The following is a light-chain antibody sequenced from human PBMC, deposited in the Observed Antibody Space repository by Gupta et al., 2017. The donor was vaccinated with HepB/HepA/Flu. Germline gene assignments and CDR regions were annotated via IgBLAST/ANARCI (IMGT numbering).Light chain of an antibody. Sequence: QSVLTQSPSLSGTPGQRVTISCSGSSSNVGSKNVNWYQQLPGRAPKLLIYDNDERPSGVPDRFSGSKSDTSASLAISGLQSEDEADYYCAAWDESLNGVVFGGGTKLTVL. V-gene: IGLV1-44*01. CDR1: SSNVGSKN. CDR2: DND. CDR3: AAWDESLNGVV. J-gene: IGLJ2*01.